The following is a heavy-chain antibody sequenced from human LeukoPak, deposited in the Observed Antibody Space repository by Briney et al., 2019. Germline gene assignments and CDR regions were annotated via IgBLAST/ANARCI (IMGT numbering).Heavy chain of an antibody. Sequence: NPSETLSLTCTVSGVSISSYYWSWLRQPPGRGLEWIGYIYYSGYTNYNPSLKSRVTISVDTSKNQFSLKLSSVTAADTAVYYCARTTTVRGTYYMDVWGKGTTVTISS. CDR3: ARTTTVRGTYYMDV. CDR2: IYYSGYT. D-gene: IGHD3-10*01. CDR1: GVSISSYY. J-gene: IGHJ6*03. V-gene: IGHV4-59*01.